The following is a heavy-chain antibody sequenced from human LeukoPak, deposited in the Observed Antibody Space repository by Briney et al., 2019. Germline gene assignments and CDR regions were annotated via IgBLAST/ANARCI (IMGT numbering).Heavy chain of an antibody. Sequence: GGSLRLSCAASGFTFSSYAMSWVRQAPGKGLEWVSAISGSGGSTYYADSVKGRFTISRDNSKNTLYLQMNSLRAEDTAVYYCAKGSSGSDPRDPNFDYWGQGTLVTVSS. CDR1: GFTFSSYA. J-gene: IGHJ4*02. D-gene: IGHD1-26*01. V-gene: IGHV3-23*01. CDR2: ISGSGGST. CDR3: AKGSSGSDPRDPNFDY.